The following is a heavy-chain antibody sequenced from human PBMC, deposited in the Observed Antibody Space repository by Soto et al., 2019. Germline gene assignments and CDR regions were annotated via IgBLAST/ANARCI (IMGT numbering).Heavy chain of an antibody. CDR3: AREGDIVVVPAADPRYYYYGMDV. J-gene: IGHJ6*02. CDR1: GYTFTSYG. V-gene: IGHV1-18*01. D-gene: IGHD2-2*01. Sequence: ASVKVSCKASGYTFTSYGISWVRQAHGQGLEWMGWISAYNGNTNYAQKLQGRVTMTTDTSTSTAYMELRSLRSDDTAVYYCAREGDIVVVPAADPRYYYYGMDVWGQGTTVTVSS. CDR2: ISAYNGNT.